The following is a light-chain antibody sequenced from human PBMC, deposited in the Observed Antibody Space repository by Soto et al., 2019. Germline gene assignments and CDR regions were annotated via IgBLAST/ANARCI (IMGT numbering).Light chain of an antibody. Sequence: DIQMTQSPSTLSASVGDRVTITCRASQSISYWLAWYRQKPGKAPKLLIYGASSLESGVSSRFSGSGYVTEFTLTIDSLQPDDFATYYCQQYSSSSPTFGQGTNLEMK. CDR1: QSISYW. CDR3: QQYSSSSPT. CDR2: GAS. V-gene: IGKV1-5*01. J-gene: IGKJ2*01.